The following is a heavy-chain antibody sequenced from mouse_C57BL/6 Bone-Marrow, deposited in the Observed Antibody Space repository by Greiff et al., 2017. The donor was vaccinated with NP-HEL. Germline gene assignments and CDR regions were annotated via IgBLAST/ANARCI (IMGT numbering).Heavy chain of an antibody. J-gene: IGHJ3*01. V-gene: IGHV1-72*01. CDR3: ARTRAYYSNFAD. Sequence: QVLLQQPGAELVKPGASVKLSCKASGYTFTSYWMHWVKQRPGQGLEWIGRIDPNSGGTKYNEKFKSKATLTVDKPSSTAYMQLSSLTSEDSAVYYGARTRAYYSNFADWGKGTLVTVSA. CDR1: GYTFTSYW. CDR2: IDPNSGGT. D-gene: IGHD2-5*01.